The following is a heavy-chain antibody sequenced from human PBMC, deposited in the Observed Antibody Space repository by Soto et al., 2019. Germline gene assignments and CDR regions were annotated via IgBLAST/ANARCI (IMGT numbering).Heavy chain of an antibody. V-gene: IGHV3-7*03. CDR1: GFTFSSYW. CDR3: ARDGGWNYVGAYYYYGMDV. CDR2: IKQDGSEK. J-gene: IGHJ6*02. Sequence: GGSLRLSCAASGFTFSSYWMSWVRQAPGKGLEWVANIKQDGSEKYYVDSVKGRFTISRDNAKNSLYLQMNSLRAEDTAVYYCARDGGWNYVGAYYYYGMDVWGQGTTVTVSS. D-gene: IGHD1-7*01.